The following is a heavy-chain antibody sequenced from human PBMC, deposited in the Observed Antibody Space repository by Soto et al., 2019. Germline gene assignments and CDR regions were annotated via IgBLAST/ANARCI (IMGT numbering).Heavy chain of an antibody. J-gene: IGHJ4*02. V-gene: IGHV4-38-2*01. CDR2: IYHSGTT. D-gene: IGHD3-10*01. CDR1: GGSIISNYW. CDR3: ARVRTGYFDY. Sequence: PSETLSLTCAVSGGSIISNYWWAWIRQSPGEGLVWIGSIYHSGTTNYNPSLESRVTISVDRSRNQFSLRLTSLTAADTAVYYCARVRTGYFDYWGRGALVTVSS.